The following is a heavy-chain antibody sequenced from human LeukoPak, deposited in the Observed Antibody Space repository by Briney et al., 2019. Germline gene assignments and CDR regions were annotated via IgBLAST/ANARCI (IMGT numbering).Heavy chain of an antibody. Sequence: PGRSLRLSCAASGFTFDDYAMHWVRQGPGKGLEWVSGISWNSGSIGYADSVKGRFTISRDNAKNSLYLQMNSLRAEDTALYYCAREIAARSGWFDPWGQGTLVTVSS. D-gene: IGHD6-6*01. CDR3: AREIAARSGWFDP. CDR1: GFTFDDYA. CDR2: ISWNSGSI. J-gene: IGHJ5*02. V-gene: IGHV3-9*01.